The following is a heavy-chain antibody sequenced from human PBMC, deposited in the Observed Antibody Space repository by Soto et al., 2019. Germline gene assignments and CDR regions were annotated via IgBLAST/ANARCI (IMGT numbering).Heavy chain of an antibody. Sequence: GGSLRLSCAASGFTFSSYWMHWVRQAPGKGLEYISAITSHGHITYYADSVKGRFTISRDNSKNTLYLQMNSLRAEDTAVYYCARGSRAYYFAYWGQGTLVTVSS. D-gene: IGHD3-16*01. CDR1: GFTFSSYW. V-gene: IGHV3-64*04. CDR3: ARGSRAYYFAY. J-gene: IGHJ4*02. CDR2: ITSHGHIT.